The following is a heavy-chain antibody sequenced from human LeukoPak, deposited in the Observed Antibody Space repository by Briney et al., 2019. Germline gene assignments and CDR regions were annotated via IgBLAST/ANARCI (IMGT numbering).Heavy chain of an antibody. CDR2: IHPEGNEK. J-gene: IGHJ4*02. V-gene: IGHV3-7*04. Sequence: PGGSLRLSCAVSGFMFSNFWMSWVRQAPGRGLEWVANIHPEGNEKYHVESVKGRFTISRDNTKNLLFLQMNGLRGEDTAVYYCARGDDFSADHWGQGTLVTVSS. D-gene: IGHD1-1*01. CDR1: GFMFSNFW. CDR3: ARGDDFSADH.